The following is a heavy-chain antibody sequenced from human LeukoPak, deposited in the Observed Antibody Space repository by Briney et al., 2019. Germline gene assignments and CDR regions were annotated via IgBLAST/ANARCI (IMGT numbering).Heavy chain of an antibody. J-gene: IGHJ3*02. Sequence: GGSLRLSCAASGFTFSNYGMSWVRQAPGKGLEWVSVISGSGGSTYHADSVKGRFTISRDNAKNSLYLQMNSLRAEDTAAYYCARATYSGGYYDAFDIWGQGTMVTVSS. CDR3: ARATYSGGYYDAFDI. D-gene: IGHD3-22*01. CDR1: GFTFSNYG. V-gene: IGHV3-23*01. CDR2: ISGSGGST.